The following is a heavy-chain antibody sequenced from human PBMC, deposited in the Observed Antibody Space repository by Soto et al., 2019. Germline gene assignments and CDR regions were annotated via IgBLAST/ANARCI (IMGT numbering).Heavy chain of an antibody. CDR3: ARHGSY. CDR2: IYYSGKT. V-gene: IGHV4-38-2*01. CDR1: GYSLSRGYH. Sequence: PSDTLSLTCAVSGYSLSRGYHWAWIRQSPGKGLEWIGTIYYSGKTYYHPALKSRVTISVDTSNNRFSLKLSSVTAADTAVYYCARHGSYWGQGTLVTVSS. J-gene: IGHJ4*02.